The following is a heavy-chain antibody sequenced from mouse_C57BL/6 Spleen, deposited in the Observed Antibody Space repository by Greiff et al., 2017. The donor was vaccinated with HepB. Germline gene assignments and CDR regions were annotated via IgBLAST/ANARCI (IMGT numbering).Heavy chain of an antibody. CDR2: IDPSDSYT. Sequence: QVQLQQPGAELVKPGASVKLSCKASGYTFTSYWMQWVKQRPGQGLEWIGEIDPSDSYTNYNQKFKGKATLTVDTSSSTAYMQLSSLTSEDSAVYYCARKDLIYYGNYYAMDYWGQGTSVTVSS. CDR3: ARKDLIYYGNYYAMDY. V-gene: IGHV1-50*01. D-gene: IGHD2-1*01. CDR1: GYTFTSYW. J-gene: IGHJ4*01.